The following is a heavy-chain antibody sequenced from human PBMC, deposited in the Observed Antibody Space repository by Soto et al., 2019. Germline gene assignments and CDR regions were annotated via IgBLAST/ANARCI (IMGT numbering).Heavy chain of an antibody. CDR2: ISGSGGST. J-gene: IGHJ3*02. CDR3: AKPVYSNGCCAFDI. CDR1: GFTFSTYA. D-gene: IGHD6-19*01. Sequence: GGSLRLSCVASGFTFSTYAMSWVRQAPGKGLEWVSGISGSGGSTYYADSVKGRFTISRDNSKDTLYLQMNSLRAEDTAVYYCAKPVYSNGCCAFDIWGQGTMVTVSS. V-gene: IGHV3-23*01.